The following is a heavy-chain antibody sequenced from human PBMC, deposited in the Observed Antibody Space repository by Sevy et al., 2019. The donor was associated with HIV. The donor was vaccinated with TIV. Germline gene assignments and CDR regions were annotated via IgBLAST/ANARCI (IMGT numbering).Heavy chain of an antibody. CDR1: GFTFSSYS. CDR3: ARDVPADYDILTGLTHYYYYYYGMDV. CDR2: ISSSSSTI. J-gene: IGHJ6*02. V-gene: IGHV3-48*02. Sequence: GGSLRLSCAASGFTFSSYSMNWVRQAPGKGLEWVSYISSSSSTIYYADSVKGRFTISRDNAKNSLYLQMNSLRDEDTAVYYCARDVPADYDILTGLTHYYYYYYGMDVWGQGTTVTVSS. D-gene: IGHD3-9*01.